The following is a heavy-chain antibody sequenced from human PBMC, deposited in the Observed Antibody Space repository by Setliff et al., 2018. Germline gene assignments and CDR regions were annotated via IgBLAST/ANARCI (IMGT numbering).Heavy chain of an antibody. CDR2: ISAYNGNT. D-gene: IGHD3-22*01. CDR1: GYTFSTYG. J-gene: IGHJ4*02. V-gene: IGHV1-18*01. CDR3: ARTVYYDSSGYGV. Sequence: ASVKVSCKASGYTFSTYGITWVRQAPGQGLEWMGWISAYNGNTNYAQKLQGRVTMTTHTSTSTAYMEMRSLRSDDTAVYYCARTVYYDSSGYGVWGQGTQVTVSS.